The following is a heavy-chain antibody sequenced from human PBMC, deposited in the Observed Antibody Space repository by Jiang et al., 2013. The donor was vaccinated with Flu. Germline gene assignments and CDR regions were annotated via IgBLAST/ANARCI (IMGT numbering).Heavy chain of an antibody. D-gene: IGHD3-22*01. CDR2: IYPGDSDT. Sequence: GAEVKKPGESLKISCKGSGYSFTNYWIGWVRQMPGRGLEWMGIIYPGDSDTRYSPSFQGQVTFSTDKSISTAYLQWSSLKASDTAMYYCARGSEYYYDSSGHPPDYWGQGTLVTVSS. CDR1: GYSFTNYW. CDR3: ARGSEYYYDSSGHPPDY. J-gene: IGHJ4*02. V-gene: IGHV5-51*03.